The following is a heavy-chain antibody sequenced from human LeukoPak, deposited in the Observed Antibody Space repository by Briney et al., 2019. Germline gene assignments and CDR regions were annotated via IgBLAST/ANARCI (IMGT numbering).Heavy chain of an antibody. Sequence: GGSLRLSCAASGFTFDDYAMHWVRQAPGKGLEWVSLISGDGGSTYYADSVKGRLTISRDNSKNSLYLQMNSLRTEDTALYYCAKDSLYDFWSGFLAPWGQGTLVTVSS. CDR2: ISGDGGST. CDR3: AKDSLYDFWSGFLAP. CDR1: GFTFDDYA. J-gene: IGHJ5*02. D-gene: IGHD3-3*01. V-gene: IGHV3-43*02.